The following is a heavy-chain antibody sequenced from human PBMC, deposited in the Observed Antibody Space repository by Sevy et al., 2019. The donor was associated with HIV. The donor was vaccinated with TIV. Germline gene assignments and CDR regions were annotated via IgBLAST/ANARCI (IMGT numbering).Heavy chain of an antibody. CDR1: GFTFSSYA. V-gene: IGHV3-23*01. CDR2: ISGSGGST. D-gene: IGHD3-10*01. CDR3: PKVVEGSYIDY. J-gene: IGHJ4*02. Sequence: GGSLRLSCAASGFTFSSYAMSWVRQAPGKGLEWVAAISGSGGSTYYADSVKGRFTNSRDNSKNTLYLQMHSLRAEDTDVYYCPKVVEGSYIDYWGQGTLVTVPS.